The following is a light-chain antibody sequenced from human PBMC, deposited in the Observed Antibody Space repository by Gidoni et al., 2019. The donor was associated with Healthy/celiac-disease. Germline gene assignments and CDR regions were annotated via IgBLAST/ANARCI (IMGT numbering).Light chain of an antibody. V-gene: IGLV1-40*01. CDR1: SSNTGAGYD. CDR2: GNS. J-gene: IGLJ2*01. Sequence: QSVLTQPPSVSGAPGQRVTISCTGSSSNTGAGYDVHWYQQLPGTAPKPLIYGNSNRPSGVPDRFSGSKSGTSASLAITGLQAEDEADYYCQSYDSSLRGVFGGGTKLTVL. CDR3: QSYDSSLRGV.